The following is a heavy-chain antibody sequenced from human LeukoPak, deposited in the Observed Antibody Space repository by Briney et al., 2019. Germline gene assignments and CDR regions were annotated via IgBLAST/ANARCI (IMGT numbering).Heavy chain of an antibody. CDR1: GGSISRGDYY. Sequence: PSETLSLACPVSGGSISRGDYYWSRIRQPPGKGLEWIGYIYFSGSTYYTPSLKSRFTKPVETSKNQFSLKLSSVTAADTAVYYCARAIVATSFDYWGQGTLVTVSS. J-gene: IGHJ4*02. CDR2: IYFSGST. D-gene: IGHD5-12*01. V-gene: IGHV4-30-4*08. CDR3: ARAIVATSFDY.